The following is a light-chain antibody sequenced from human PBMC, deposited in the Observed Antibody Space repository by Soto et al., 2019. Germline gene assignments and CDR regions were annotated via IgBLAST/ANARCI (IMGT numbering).Light chain of an antibody. V-gene: IGLV2-14*01. CDR3: QTWGTGFQV. J-gene: IGLJ2*01. Sequence: QSALTQPASVSGSPGQSITISCTGTSSDVGGYTYVSWYQQHPGKAPKLMIYEVSNRPSGVSNRFSGSKSGNTASLTISGLQAEDEADYYCQTWGTGFQVFGGGTKLTVL. CDR2: EVS. CDR1: SSDVGGYTY.